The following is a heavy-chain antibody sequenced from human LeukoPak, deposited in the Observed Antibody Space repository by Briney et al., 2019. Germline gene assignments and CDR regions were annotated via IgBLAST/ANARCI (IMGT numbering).Heavy chain of an antibody. V-gene: IGHV3-21*01. D-gene: IGHD2/OR15-2a*01. J-gene: IGHJ2*01. CDR3: ASLPINSRDLDL. CDR1: GFTFSDYT. Sequence: GGSLRLSCVASGFTFSDYTMSWVRQAPGKGLEWVSAISNVPGYIHFADSVKGRFTISRDNARNSLYLQMSSLRVEDTAVYYCASLPINSRDLDLWGRGTLVIVSS. CDR2: ISNVPGYI.